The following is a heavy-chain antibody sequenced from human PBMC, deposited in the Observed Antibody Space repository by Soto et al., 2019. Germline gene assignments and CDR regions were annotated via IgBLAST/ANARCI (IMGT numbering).Heavy chain of an antibody. CDR2: FDPEDGET. D-gene: IGHD3-22*01. Sequence: ASVKVSCKASGYTFTSYGISWVRQAPGKGLEWMGGFDPEDGETIYAQKFQGRVTMTEDTSTDTAYMELSSLRSEDTAVYYCATDSSTRSYYDSSGYYYRYWGQGTLVTVSS. V-gene: IGHV1-24*01. CDR1: GYTFTSYG. CDR3: ATDSSTRSYYDSSGYYYRY. J-gene: IGHJ4*02.